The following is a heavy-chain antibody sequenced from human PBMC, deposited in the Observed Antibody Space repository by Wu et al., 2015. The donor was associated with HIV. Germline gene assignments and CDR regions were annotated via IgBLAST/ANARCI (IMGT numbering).Heavy chain of an antibody. D-gene: IGHD3-3*01. J-gene: IGHJ4*02. V-gene: IGHV1-18*01. CDR2: ISGEDGKI. Sequence: QVQLVQSGDEVKKVGASVKVSCKASGYTFTSHGISWVRQAPGQRPEWMGWISGEDGKIKYAQKMQDRVTVTTDTSTNTAYLELRSLRSDDTAVYYCARDPEITIFGVVQNWGQGTLVTVSS. CDR3: ARDPEITIFGVVQN. CDR1: GYTFTSHG.